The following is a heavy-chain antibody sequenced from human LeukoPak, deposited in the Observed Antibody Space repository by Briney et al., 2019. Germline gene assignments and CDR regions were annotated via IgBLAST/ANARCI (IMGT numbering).Heavy chain of an antibody. CDR2: IYYSGST. V-gene: IGHV4-39*01. J-gene: IGHJ4*02. CDR3: ASFDWFLSSADY. D-gene: IGHD3-9*01. Sequence: ASETLSLTCTVSGGSISSSSYYWGWIRQPPGKGLEWLGSIYYSGSTYYNPSLKSRVTISVDTSKNQFSLKLSSVTAEDTAVYYCASFDWFLSSADYWGQGTLVTVSS. CDR1: GGSISSSSYY.